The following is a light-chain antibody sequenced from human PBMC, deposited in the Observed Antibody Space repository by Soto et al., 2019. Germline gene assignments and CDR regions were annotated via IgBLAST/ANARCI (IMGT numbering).Light chain of an antibody. CDR3: SSYAGSNNFPYV. CDR2: EVS. CDR1: RSDVGGYNY. J-gene: IGLJ1*01. Sequence: SVLTQPPSASGSPGQSVTISCTGTRSDVGGYNYVSWYQQHPGKAPKLIVYEVSKRPSGVPDRFSGSKSGNTASLTVSGLQAEDEAEYYCSSYAGSNNFPYVFGTGTKATVL. V-gene: IGLV2-8*01.